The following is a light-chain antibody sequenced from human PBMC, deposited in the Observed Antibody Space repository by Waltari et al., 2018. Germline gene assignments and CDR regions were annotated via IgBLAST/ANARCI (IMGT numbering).Light chain of an antibody. J-gene: IGLJ3*02. Sequence: QSALTQPASLSGSPGQSIPIPCPGSSRDVGPYDHFSWYRQHPGKVPKVLIYEVNKRPSGVSNRFSGSKSGNTASLTISGLQAEDEADYYCCSYTIGNTFWVFGGGTKLTVL. V-gene: IGLV2-23*02. CDR2: EVN. CDR3: CSYTIGNTFWV. CDR1: SRDVGPYDH.